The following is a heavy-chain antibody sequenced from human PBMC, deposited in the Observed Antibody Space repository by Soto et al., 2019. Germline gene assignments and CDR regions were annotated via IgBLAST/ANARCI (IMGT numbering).Heavy chain of an antibody. J-gene: IGHJ4*02. Sequence: EASVKVSCKASGYTFTDYYMHWVRQAPGQGLEWMGWINPNSGGTNYAQKFQGWVTMTRDTSISTAYMELSRLRAEDTAVYYCASRSSGWYFDYWGQGTLVTVSS. V-gene: IGHV1-2*04. CDR2: INPNSGGT. CDR1: GYTFTDYY. D-gene: IGHD6-19*01. CDR3: ASRSSGWYFDY.